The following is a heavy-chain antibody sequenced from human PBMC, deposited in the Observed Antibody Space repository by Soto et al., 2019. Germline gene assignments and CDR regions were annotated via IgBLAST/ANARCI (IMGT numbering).Heavy chain of an antibody. V-gene: IGHV4-4*02. CDR1: GGSINSNNW. CDR2: IYHSGST. J-gene: IGHJ3*02. D-gene: IGHD2-21*01. CDR3: AREKKVVMATQAFDI. Sequence: SETLSLTCTVSGGSINSNNWWNWVRQAPGKGLEWIGEIYHSGSTNHNPSLKGRVTMSVDTSKNQFSLNLNSVTAADTAMYYCAREKKVVMATQAFDIWGQGTMVTVSS.